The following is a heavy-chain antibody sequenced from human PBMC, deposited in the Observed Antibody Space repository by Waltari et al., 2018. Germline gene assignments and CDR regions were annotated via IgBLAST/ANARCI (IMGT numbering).Heavy chain of an antibody. D-gene: IGHD2-15*01. CDR2: IEGFTGNT. CDR1: GFGLSGNA. CDR3: AKDIYGWSFDF. Sequence: EVQLLQSGGGLVQPGGSLTLSCSVSGFGLSGNAMAWVRQAPGRGLEWVSAIEGFTGNTPSADSVKGRFTISRDTSNNILYLQMNSLRAEDTAIYYCAKDIYGWSFDFWGQGTLVTVSS. J-gene: IGHJ4*02. V-gene: IGHV3-23*01.